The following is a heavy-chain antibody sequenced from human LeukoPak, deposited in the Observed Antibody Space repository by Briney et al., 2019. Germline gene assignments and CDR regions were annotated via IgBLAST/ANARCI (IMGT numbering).Heavy chain of an antibody. D-gene: IGHD3-10*01. CDR2: INWNGGST. J-gene: IGHJ4*02. CDR3: AKVAKYYYGSETYYFFEH. V-gene: IGHV3-20*04. Sequence: GGSLRLSCAASRFIFDDYGMSWVRQAPGKGLEWVSGINWNGGSTGYADSVKGRFTISRDNAQNSLYLQMNSLRVEDTAVYYCAKVAKYYYGSETYYFFEHWGQGTPVTASS. CDR1: RFIFDDYG.